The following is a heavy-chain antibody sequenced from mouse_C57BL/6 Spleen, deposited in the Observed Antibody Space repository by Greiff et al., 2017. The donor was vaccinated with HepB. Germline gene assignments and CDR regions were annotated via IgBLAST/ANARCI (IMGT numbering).Heavy chain of an antibody. CDR3: TRIGDSWFAD. Sequence: QVQLQQSGAELVRPGASVTLSCKASGYTFTDYEMHWVKQTPVHGLEWIGAIDPETGGTAYNQKFKGKAILTADKSSSTAYMELRSLTSEDSAVYYCTRIGDSWFADWGQGTLVTVSA. D-gene: IGHD2-14*01. CDR1: GYTFTDYE. CDR2: IDPETGGT. J-gene: IGHJ3*01. V-gene: IGHV1-15*01.